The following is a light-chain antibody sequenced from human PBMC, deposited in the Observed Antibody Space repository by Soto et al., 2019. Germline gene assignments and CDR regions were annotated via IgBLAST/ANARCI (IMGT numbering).Light chain of an antibody. Sequence: DIPMTQSPSSVSASVGDRVTITCRASQGISSWLGWYQQKPGKAPKLLIYAASSLQSGVPSRFSGSGSGTDFTLTISSLQTEDFATYYCQQDNSFRPNFGQGTRLEIK. V-gene: IGKV1D-12*01. CDR2: AAS. J-gene: IGKJ5*01. CDR3: QQDNSFRPN. CDR1: QGISSW.